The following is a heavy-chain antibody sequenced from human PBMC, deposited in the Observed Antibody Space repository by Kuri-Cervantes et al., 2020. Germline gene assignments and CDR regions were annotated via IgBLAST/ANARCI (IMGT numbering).Heavy chain of an antibody. CDR1: GGSISSGSYY. J-gene: IGHJ5*02. Sequence: LRLSCTVSGGSISSGSYYWSWIRQPAGKGLEWIGRIYTSGSTNYNPSLKSRVTISVDTSKNQFSLKLSSVTAADTAVYYCARVRNYYDSSGQLNWFDPWGQGTLVTVSS. CDR2: IYTSGST. CDR3: ARVRNYYDSSGQLNWFDP. D-gene: IGHD3-22*01. V-gene: IGHV4-61*02.